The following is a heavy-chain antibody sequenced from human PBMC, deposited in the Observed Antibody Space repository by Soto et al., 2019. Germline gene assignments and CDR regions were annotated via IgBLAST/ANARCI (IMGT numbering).Heavy chain of an antibody. D-gene: IGHD6-13*01. V-gene: IGHV1-8*02. CDR1: GYTFTAYD. CDR3: GRGPSPRAPAGGSPYYYSMDV. Sequence: ASVKVSCKASGYTFTAYDINWVRQASGQGLEWMGWMNPINGATGSARRFQGRVSMTRNTATATAYLELTSLRSDDSAVDYCGRGPSPRAPAGGSPYYYSMDVWGQGTTVTVSS. J-gene: IGHJ6*03. CDR2: MNPINGAT.